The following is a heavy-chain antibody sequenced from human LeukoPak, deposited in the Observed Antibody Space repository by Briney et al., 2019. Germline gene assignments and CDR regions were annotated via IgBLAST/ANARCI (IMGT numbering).Heavy chain of an antibody. CDR2: IYNSGST. J-gene: IGHJ2*01. CDR1: GGSISSYY. CDR3: ARAGGLTTAPLDLDR. Sequence: SGTLSLTCAVSGGSISSYYWSWIRQPLGKGLEWIGYIYNSGSTTYNPSLTSRITISEDPSKNQFSLKLSPVTAADTAVYCCARAGGLTTAPLDLDRWGRGTLVTVSS. D-gene: IGHD4-17*01. V-gene: IGHV4-59*01.